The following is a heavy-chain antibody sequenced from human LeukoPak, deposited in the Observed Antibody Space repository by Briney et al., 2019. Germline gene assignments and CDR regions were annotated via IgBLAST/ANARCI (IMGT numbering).Heavy chain of an antibody. D-gene: IGHD6-19*01. CDR1: GYTFTSYY. CDR3: ARDLFSGTYSSGWYGNYYGMDV. Sequence: ASVKVSCKASGYTFTSYYMHWVRQAPGQGLEWMGIINPSGGSTSYAQKFQGRVTMTRDTSTSTVYMKLSSLRSEDTAVYYCARDLFSGTYSSGWYGNYYGMDVWGQGTTVTVSS. CDR2: INPSGGST. V-gene: IGHV1-46*01. J-gene: IGHJ6*02.